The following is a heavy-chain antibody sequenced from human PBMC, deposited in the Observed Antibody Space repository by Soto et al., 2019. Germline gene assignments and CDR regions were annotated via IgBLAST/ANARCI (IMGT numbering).Heavy chain of an antibody. CDR2: IYNDGTYA. D-gene: IGHD6-13*01. Sequence: GGSLRLSCAGSGFTFNYYWMHWVRQVPGKGPVWVARIYNDGTYADYADSVKGRFTISRDNAKDTLYLQMNDLRVEDSALYHCTRGPRATSAGASALWGQGTLVTVSS. CDR1: GFTFNYYW. CDR3: TRGPRATSAGASAL. V-gene: IGHV3-74*01. J-gene: IGHJ4*02.